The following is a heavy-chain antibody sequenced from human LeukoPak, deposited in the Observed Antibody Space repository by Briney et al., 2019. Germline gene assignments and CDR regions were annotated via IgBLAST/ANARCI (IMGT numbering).Heavy chain of an antibody. V-gene: IGHV3-9*01. D-gene: IGHD2-2*01. CDR1: GFTFDDYA. CDR3: VKADCSSTSCLTDS. CDR2: MNWNGVNT. J-gene: IGHJ4*02. Sequence: GGSLRLFCAASGFTFDDYAMHWVRQGPGKGLEWVSGMNWNGVNTDYADSVKGRFTISRENAQNSLYLQMSSLRPEDTALYYCVKADCSSTSCLTDSWGQGTPVIVSS.